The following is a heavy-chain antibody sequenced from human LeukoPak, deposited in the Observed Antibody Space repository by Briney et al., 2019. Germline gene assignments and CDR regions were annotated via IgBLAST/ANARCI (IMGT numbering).Heavy chain of an antibody. CDR2: IIPIFGTA. CDR3: VREGTCSSTSCYKNWFDP. V-gene: IGHV1-69*05. D-gene: IGHD2-2*02. Sequence: SVKVSCKASGYTFTSYAISWVRQAPGQGLEWMGGIIPIFGTANYAQKFQGRVTITTDESTSTAYMELSSLRSEDTAVYYCVREGTCSSTSCYKNWFDPWGQGALVTVSS. CDR1: GYTFTSYA. J-gene: IGHJ5*02.